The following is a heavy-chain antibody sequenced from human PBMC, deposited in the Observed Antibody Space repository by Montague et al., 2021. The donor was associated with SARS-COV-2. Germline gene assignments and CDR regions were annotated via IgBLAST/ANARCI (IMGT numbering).Heavy chain of an antibody. Sequence: SETLSLTCTVSGGSISSYYWSWIRQPPGKGLEWIGYLYYSGSTNXNPSLKSRVTISVDTSKNQFSLRLSSVTAADTAVYYCAREASGCCYIDYFDVWGKGTPVTVSS. CDR1: GGSISSYY. D-gene: IGHD3-10*01. J-gene: IGHJ4*02. CDR3: AREASGCCYIDYFDV. CDR2: LYYSGST. V-gene: IGHV4-59*01.